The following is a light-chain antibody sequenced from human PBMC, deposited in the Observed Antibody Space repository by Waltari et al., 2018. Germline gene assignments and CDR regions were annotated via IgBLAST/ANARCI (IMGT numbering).Light chain of an antibody. J-gene: IGLJ2*01. CDR3: HSRDASGVGGS. Sequence: SSELTQDPAVSVAMGQTVRITCQGDSLSRYYASWYQQRPGQAPILVMYDKNNRPSGVPDRFSGSNSHNTASLTITGAQAEDEASYYCHSRDASGVGGSFGGGTKLTVL. CDR1: SLSRYY. V-gene: IGLV3-19*01. CDR2: DKN.